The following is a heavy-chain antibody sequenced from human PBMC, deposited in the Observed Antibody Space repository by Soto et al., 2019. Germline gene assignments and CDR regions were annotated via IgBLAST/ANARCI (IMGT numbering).Heavy chain of an antibody. Sequence: ASVKVSCKASGYTFTSYGISWVRQAPGQGLEWMGWISAYNGNTNYAQKLQGRVTMTTDTSTSTAYMELRSLRSDDTAVYYCARDNLLVVVITTRSWEYYGMDVWGQGTTVTVSS. V-gene: IGHV1-18*01. CDR3: ARDNLLVVVITTRSWEYYGMDV. CDR2: ISAYNGNT. J-gene: IGHJ6*02. D-gene: IGHD3-22*01. CDR1: GYTFTSYG.